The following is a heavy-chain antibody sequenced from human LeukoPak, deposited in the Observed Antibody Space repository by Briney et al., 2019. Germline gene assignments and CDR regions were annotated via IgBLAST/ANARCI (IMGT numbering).Heavy chain of an antibody. Sequence: ASVKVSCKASGYTFTSYGISWVRQAPGQGLEWMGWVSAYNGNTNYAQKLQGRVTMTTDTSTSTAYMELRSLRSDDTAVYYCARAETLYCSSTSCYLGWLDPWGQGTLVTVSS. J-gene: IGHJ5*02. CDR1: GYTFTSYG. V-gene: IGHV1-18*01. D-gene: IGHD2-2*01. CDR3: ARAETLYCSSTSCYLGWLDP. CDR2: VSAYNGNT.